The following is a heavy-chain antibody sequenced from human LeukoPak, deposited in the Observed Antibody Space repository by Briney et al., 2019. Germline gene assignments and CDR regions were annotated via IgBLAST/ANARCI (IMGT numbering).Heavy chain of an antibody. CDR2: IYTSGST. CDR1: GGSISSYY. J-gene: IGHJ4*02. Sequence: SETLSLTCTVSGGSISSYYWSWIRQPAGKGLEWIGRIYTSGSTNYNPSLKSRVTISVDKSKNQFSLKLSSVTAADTAVYYCARGIQGSGWYSLAFDYWGQGTLVTVSS. V-gene: IGHV4-4*07. D-gene: IGHD6-19*01. CDR3: ARGIQGSGWYSLAFDY.